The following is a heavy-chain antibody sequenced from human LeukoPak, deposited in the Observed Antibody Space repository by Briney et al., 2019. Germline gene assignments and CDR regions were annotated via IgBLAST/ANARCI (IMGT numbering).Heavy chain of an antibody. D-gene: IGHD3-22*01. J-gene: IGHJ4*02. CDR2: ISAYNGNT. Sequence: ASVKVSCKASGYTFTSYGISWVRQAPGQGLEWMGWISAYNGNTNYAQKLQGRVTMTTDTSTSTAYMELRSLRSDDTAVYYCARDLSWRGGYYDSSGYYFWGQGTLVTVSS. V-gene: IGHV1-18*01. CDR3: ARDLSWRGGYYDSSGYYF. CDR1: GYTFTSYG.